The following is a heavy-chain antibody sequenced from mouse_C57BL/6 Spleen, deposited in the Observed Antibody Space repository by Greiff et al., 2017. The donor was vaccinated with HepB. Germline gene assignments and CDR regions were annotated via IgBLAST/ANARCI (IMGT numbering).Heavy chain of an antibody. CDR1: GYAFSSSW. V-gene: IGHV1-82*01. D-gene: IGHD1-1*01. CDR3: ARGDYYGVSYLDY. CDR2: IYPGDGDT. Sequence: QVQLQQSGPELVKPGASVKISCKASGYAFSSSWMNWVKQRPGKGLEWIGRIYPGDGDTNYNGKFKGKATLTADKSSSTAYMPLSSLTSEDSTVYFCARGDYYGVSYLDYWGQGTTLTVSS. J-gene: IGHJ2*01.